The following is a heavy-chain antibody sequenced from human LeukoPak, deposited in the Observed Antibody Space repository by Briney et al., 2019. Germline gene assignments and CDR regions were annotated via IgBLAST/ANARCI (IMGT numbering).Heavy chain of an antibody. Sequence: VGSLSLSCSPSVITLSRYDMDCVRQSPGKGVEYGSGISSNGGSTNYADSVKARFTISRDNSKNTLYLQMSSLRAEDTAVYYCVKVMVRGVHYFDYWGQETQVTVSS. D-gene: IGHD3-10*01. CDR1: VITLSRYD. V-gene: IGHV3-64D*06. CDR3: VKVMVRGVHYFDY. J-gene: IGHJ4*02. CDR2: ISSNGGST.